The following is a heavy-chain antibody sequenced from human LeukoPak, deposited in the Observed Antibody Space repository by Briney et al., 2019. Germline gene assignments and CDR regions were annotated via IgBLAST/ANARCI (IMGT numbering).Heavy chain of an antibody. CDR3: TGGSGWYSPDY. CDR1: GFTFSGSV. J-gene: IGHJ4*02. Sequence: PGGSLKLSCAASGFTFSGSVMHWVRQASGKGLEWVGRITSKPNSYATVYAASVKGRFTIFSDDSKNTAYLQMNSLKTEDTAVYYCTGGSGWYSPDYWGQGTLVTVSS. V-gene: IGHV3-73*01. D-gene: IGHD6-19*01. CDR2: ITSKPNSYAT.